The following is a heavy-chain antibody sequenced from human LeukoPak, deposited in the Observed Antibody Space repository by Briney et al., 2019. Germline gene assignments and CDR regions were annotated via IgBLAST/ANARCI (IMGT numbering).Heavy chain of an antibody. J-gene: IGHJ4*02. CDR2: INPNSGGT. CDR1: GYTFTGYY. Sequence: ASVKASCKASGYTFTGYYMHWVRQAPGQGLEWMGWINPNSGGTNYAQKFQGRVTMTRDTSISTAYMELSRLRSDDTAVYYCARENSSSSPDFDYWGQGTLVTVSS. V-gene: IGHV1-2*02. D-gene: IGHD6-6*01. CDR3: ARENSSSSPDFDY.